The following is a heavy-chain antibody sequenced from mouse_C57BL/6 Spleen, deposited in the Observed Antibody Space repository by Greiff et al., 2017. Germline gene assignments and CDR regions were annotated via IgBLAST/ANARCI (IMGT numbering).Heavy chain of an antibody. V-gene: IGHV1-64*01. CDR1: GYTFTSYW. D-gene: IGHD2-1*01. J-gene: IGHJ2*01. CDR3: AKSGLYYGNFHY. Sequence: QVQLQQPGAELVKPGASVKLSCKASGYTFTSYWMHWVKQRPGQGLEWIGMIHPNSGSTNYNEKFKSKATLTVDKSSSTAYMQRSSLTSEDSAVYYCAKSGLYYGNFHYWGQGTTLTVSS. CDR2: IHPNSGST.